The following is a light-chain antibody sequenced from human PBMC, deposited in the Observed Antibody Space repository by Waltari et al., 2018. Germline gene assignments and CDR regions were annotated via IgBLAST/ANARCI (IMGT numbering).Light chain of an antibody. J-gene: IGKJ4*01. Sequence: DIQMTQSPASLSASVGDRITITCQASQDISNFLNWYQQKPGKAPNLLISDASNLETGVPSRFSGCGSGTDFTFTISSLQPDDIATYYCQQYDDFPLTFGGGTKVEVK. CDR3: QQYDDFPLT. CDR2: DAS. CDR1: QDISNF. V-gene: IGKV1-33*01.